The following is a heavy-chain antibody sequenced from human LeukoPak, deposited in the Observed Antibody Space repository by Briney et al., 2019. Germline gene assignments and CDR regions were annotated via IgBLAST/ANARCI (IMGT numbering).Heavy chain of an antibody. J-gene: IGHJ3*02. CDR3: ARGGRWELPRPYAFDI. CDR1: GYTFSSYG. CDR2: ISGYSGNT. Sequence: ASVKVSCKASGYTFSSYGISWVRQAPGQGLEWMGWISGYSGNTNYAQKLQGRVTMTTDTSTSTAYMELRSLRSDDTAVYYCARGGRWELPRPYAFDIWGQGTMVTVSS. V-gene: IGHV1-18*01. D-gene: IGHD1-26*01.